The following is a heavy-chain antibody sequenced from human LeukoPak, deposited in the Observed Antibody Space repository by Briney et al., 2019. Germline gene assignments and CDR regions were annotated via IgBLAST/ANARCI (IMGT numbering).Heavy chain of an antibody. D-gene: IGHD2-21*02. CDR2: INAGNGNT. CDR1: GYTFTSYA. Sequence: GASVKVSCTASGYTFTSYAMHWVRQAPGQRLEWMGWINAGNGNTKYSQKFQGRVTITRDTSASTAYMELSSLRSEDTAVYYCARDGGPFVVVTAKPDLTLDYWGQGTLVTVSS. J-gene: IGHJ4*02. CDR3: ARDGGPFVVVTAKPDLTLDY. V-gene: IGHV1-3*01.